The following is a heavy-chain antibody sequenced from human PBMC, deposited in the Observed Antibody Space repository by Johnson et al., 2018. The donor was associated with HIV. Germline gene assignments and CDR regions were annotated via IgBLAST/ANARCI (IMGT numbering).Heavy chain of an antibody. CDR3: ARDWTWSLIASMASYVYEM. CDR2: ISYDGSNK. D-gene: IGHD3/OR15-3a*01. J-gene: IGHJ3*02. CDR1: GFTFRSYT. V-gene: IGHV3-30-3*01. Sequence: QMLLVESGGGVVQPGRSLRLSCATSGFTFRSYTLHWVRQAPGKGLEWVTVISYDGSNKYYADSVKGRFTISRDNSKNTLYLLMNSLRAEDTAVYYCARDWTWSLIASMASYVYEMWGKVTIVTVSS.